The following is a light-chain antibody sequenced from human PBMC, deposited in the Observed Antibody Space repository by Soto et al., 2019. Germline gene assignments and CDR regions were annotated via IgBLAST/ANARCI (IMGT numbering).Light chain of an antibody. CDR1: QSVSNNY. CDR2: GAS. Sequence: EIVLTQSPGTLSLSPGERATLSCRATQSVSNNYLAWYQQKPGQAPRLLIYGASNRATGIPDRFSGGVSGTDFILTISRVEPEDVAVYFCQQYGSSPLTFGGGTNVEI. V-gene: IGKV3-20*01. CDR3: QQYGSSPLT. J-gene: IGKJ4*01.